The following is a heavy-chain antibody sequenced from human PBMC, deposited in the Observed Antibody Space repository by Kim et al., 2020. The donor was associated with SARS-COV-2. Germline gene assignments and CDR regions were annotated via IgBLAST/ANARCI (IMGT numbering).Heavy chain of an antibody. D-gene: IGHD2-15*01. J-gene: IGHJ4*02. V-gene: IGHV1-46*01. CDR3: ARALLYEPGYCSGGSCYFDY. Sequence: ASVKVSCKASGYTFTSYYMHWVRQAPGQGLEWMGIINPSGGSTSYAQKFQGRVTMTRDTSTSTVYMELSSLRSEDTAVYYCARALLYEPGYCSGGSCYFDYWGQGTLVTVAS. CDR1: GYTFTSYY. CDR2: INPSGGST.